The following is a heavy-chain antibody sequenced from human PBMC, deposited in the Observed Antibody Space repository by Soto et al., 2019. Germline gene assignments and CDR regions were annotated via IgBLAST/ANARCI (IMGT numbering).Heavy chain of an antibody. CDR2: IYYSGST. V-gene: IGHV4-31*03. J-gene: IGHJ4*02. Sequence: PSETLSLTCTVSGGSISSGGYYWSWIRQHPGKGLEWIGYIYYSGSTYYNPSLKSRVTISVDTSKNQFSLKLSSVTAADTAVYYCARDQSGIAARPGSSSNPGFDYWGQGTLVTVSS. CDR1: GGSISSGGYY. CDR3: ARDQSGIAARPGSSSNPGFDY. D-gene: IGHD6-6*01.